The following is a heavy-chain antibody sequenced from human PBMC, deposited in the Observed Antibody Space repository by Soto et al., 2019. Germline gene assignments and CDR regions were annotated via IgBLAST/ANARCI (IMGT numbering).Heavy chain of an antibody. J-gene: IGHJ4*02. CDR3: VRGRVMITFGVVIVIDY. CDR1: GYTFTSYD. V-gene: IGHV1-8*01. Sequence: ASVKASCKASGYTFTSYDINWVRQATGQGLEWMGWINPNTGYTDYAQKFQGRVTMTGNTSITTAYMELSSLRSEDTAVYYCVRGRVMITFGVVIVIDYWGQGSPVTVSS. CDR2: INPNTGYT. D-gene: IGHD3-16*02.